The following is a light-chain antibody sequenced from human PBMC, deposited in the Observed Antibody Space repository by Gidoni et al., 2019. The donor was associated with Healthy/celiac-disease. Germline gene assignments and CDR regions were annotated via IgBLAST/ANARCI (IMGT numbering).Light chain of an antibody. CDR1: SSNIGKNY. CDR3: VTWDSSMSVL. J-gene: IGLJ3*02. CDR2: ADN. V-gene: IGLV1-51*01. Sequence: QSVLTQPPSVSAAPGQKVTISCSGSSSNIGKNYVSWYQQLPGTAPKLLIFADNRRSSGIPDRFSGSKSGTSATLDIIGLQSGDEADYYCVTWDSSMSVLFGGGTKLTVL.